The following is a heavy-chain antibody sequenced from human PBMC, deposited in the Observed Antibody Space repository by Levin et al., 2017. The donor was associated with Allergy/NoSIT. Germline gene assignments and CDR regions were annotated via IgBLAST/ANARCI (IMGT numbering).Heavy chain of an antibody. CDR1: GFTFSGSA. CDR3: TRRLDYGGNPSGWYFDL. J-gene: IGHJ2*01. V-gene: IGHV3-73*01. Sequence: PGGSLRLSCAASGFTFSGSAMHWVRQASGKGLEWVGRIRSKANSYATAYAASVKGRFTISRDDSKNTAYLQMNSLKTEDTAVYYCTRRLDYGGNPSGWYFDLWGRGTLVTVSS. CDR2: IRSKANSYAT. D-gene: IGHD4-23*01.